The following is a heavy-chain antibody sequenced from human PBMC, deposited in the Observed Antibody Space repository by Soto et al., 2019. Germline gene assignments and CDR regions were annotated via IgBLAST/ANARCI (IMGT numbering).Heavy chain of an antibody. CDR1: GYTFYSHS. CDR3: ARCIQGDYYYGMDV. D-gene: IGHD5-18*01. CDR2: INADYGNT. J-gene: IGHJ6*02. V-gene: IGHV1-18*01. Sequence: QAQLVQSGAEVRKPGASVKVSCKASGYTFYSHSISWVRQAPGQGLEWMGRINADYGNTQYAQKLRGRDTMNTDTSTTTVYMALTNLRSDDTVVYYCARCIQGDYYYGMDVWGQGTTVTVSS.